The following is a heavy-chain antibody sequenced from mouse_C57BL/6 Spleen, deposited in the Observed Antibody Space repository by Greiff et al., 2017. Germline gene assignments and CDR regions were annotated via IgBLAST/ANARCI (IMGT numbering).Heavy chain of an antibody. V-gene: IGHV1-50*01. Sequence: VQLQQPGAELVKPGASVKLSCKASGYTFTSYWIQWVKQRPGQGLEWIGEIDPSDSYTNYNQKFKGKATLTVDTSSSTAYMQLSSLTSEDSAVYYCAGYGFAYWGQGTLVTVSA. J-gene: IGHJ3*01. CDR3: AGYGFAY. CDR1: GYTFTSYW. CDR2: IDPSDSYT. D-gene: IGHD2-2*01.